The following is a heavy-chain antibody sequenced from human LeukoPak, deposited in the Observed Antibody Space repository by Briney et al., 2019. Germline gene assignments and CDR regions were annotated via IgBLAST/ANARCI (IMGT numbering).Heavy chain of an antibody. CDR2: INFNSGAA. D-gene: IGHD6-13*01. V-gene: IGHV1-2*06. CDR1: GYTFTDYY. J-gene: IGHJ3*02. CDR3: ARESRMYSSSLNAFDI. Sequence: ASIKVSCKASGYTFTDYYMHWVRQAPGQGFEWMGRINFNSGAANYGQRFQGRVTMTGDTSISTAYMELSRLTSDDTAIYYCARESRMYSSSLNAFDIWGQGTMVTVSS.